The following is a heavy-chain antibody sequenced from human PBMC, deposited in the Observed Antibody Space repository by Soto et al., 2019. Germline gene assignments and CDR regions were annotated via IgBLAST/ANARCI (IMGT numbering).Heavy chain of an antibody. D-gene: IGHD6-13*01. CDR1: GGTFSSYA. CDR3: ARAPAAGTDFDY. V-gene: IGHV1-69*05. Sequence: GASVKVSWKASGGTFSSYAISWVRQAPGQGLEWMGGIIPIFGTANYAQKFQGRVTITRDTSASTAYMELSSLRSEDTAVYYCARAPAAGTDFDYWGQGTLVTVSS. J-gene: IGHJ4*02. CDR2: IIPIFGTA.